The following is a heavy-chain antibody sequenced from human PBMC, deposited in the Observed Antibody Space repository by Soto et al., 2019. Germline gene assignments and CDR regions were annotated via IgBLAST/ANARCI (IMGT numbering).Heavy chain of an antibody. Sequence: QVQLQESGPGLVKPSQTLSLTCSVSGGSISSGYYYWSWIRQPPGKGLEWIGNIYYSGNTYYNPSLKRRLIISIDASKSQFSLKVGSVTAADTGVYYCASSSRYGMDVWGQGTKVTVSS. CDR3: ASSSRYGMDV. J-gene: IGHJ6*02. CDR1: GGSISSGYYY. CDR2: IYYSGNT. V-gene: IGHV4-30-4*01.